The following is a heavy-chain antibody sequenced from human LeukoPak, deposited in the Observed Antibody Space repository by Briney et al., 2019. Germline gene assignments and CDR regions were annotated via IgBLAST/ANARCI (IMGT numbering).Heavy chain of an antibody. CDR3: ARDSVVVPADYYYGMDV. CDR1: GGSFSGYY. D-gene: IGHD2-2*01. V-gene: IGHV4-34*01. J-gene: IGHJ6*02. Sequence: PETLSLTCAVYGGSFSGYYWSWIRQPPGKGLEWIGEINHSGSTNYNPSLKSRVTISVDTSKNQFSLKLSSVTAADTAVYYCARDSVVVPADYYYGMDVWGQGTTATVSS. CDR2: INHSGST.